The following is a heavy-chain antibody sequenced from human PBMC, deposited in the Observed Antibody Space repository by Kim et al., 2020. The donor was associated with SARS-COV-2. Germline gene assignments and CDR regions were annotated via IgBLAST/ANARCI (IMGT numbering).Heavy chain of an antibody. D-gene: IGHD3-22*01. V-gene: IGHV3-48*03. CDR3: ARDRQPLYYYDSSGYSDY. J-gene: IGHJ4*02. Sequence: KGRFTISRDNAKNSLYLQMNSLRAEDTAVYYCARDRQPLYYYDSSGYSDYWGQGTLVTVSS.